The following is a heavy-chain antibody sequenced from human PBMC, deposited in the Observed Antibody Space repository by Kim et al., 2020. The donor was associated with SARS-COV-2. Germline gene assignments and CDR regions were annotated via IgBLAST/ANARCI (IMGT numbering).Heavy chain of an antibody. D-gene: IGHD6-6*01. Sequence: AQKCQGRVTITADESTSTAYMELSSLRSEDTAVYYCARASFYYYYYGMDVWGQGTTVTVSS. J-gene: IGHJ6*02. CDR3: ARASFYYYYYGMDV. V-gene: IGHV1-69*01.